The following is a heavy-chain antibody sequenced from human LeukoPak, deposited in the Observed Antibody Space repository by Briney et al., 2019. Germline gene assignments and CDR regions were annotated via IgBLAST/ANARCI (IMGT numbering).Heavy chain of an antibody. V-gene: IGHV1-8*03. CDR2: LSPNSGNT. J-gene: IGHJ5*02. CDR1: GYTFSTYD. CDR3: ARGWTLAGFDP. D-gene: IGHD1-1*01. Sequence: GASVKVSCKASGYTFSTYDINWVRQASGQGLEWMGWLSPNSGNTGYSQKFQGRVTITRNTSISTAYVELSSLRSEDTAVYYCARGWTLAGFDPWGQGTLVTVSS.